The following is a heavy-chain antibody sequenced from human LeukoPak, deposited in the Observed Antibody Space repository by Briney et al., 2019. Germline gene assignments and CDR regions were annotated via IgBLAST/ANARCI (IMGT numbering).Heavy chain of an antibody. Sequence: SQTLSLTCTVSGGSISSGDYYWSWIRQPPGKGLEWIGYIYYSGSTYYNPSLKRRVTISLDTSKNQFSLKLSSVTAAATAVYYCAREGLGYCSSTSCYNYWGQGTLVTVSS. J-gene: IGHJ4*02. V-gene: IGHV4-30-4*08. CDR2: IYYSGST. D-gene: IGHD2-2*02. CDR1: GGSISSGDYY. CDR3: AREGLGYCSSTSCYNY.